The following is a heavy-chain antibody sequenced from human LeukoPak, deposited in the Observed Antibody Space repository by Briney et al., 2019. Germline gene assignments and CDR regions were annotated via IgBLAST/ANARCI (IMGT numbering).Heavy chain of an antibody. CDR3: AREGHSGYDLDA. CDR2: IYYSGST. Sequence: NTSETLSLTCTVSGGSISSYDWSWIRQPPGKGLEWIGDIYYSGSTNYNPSPKSRVTISVDTSKNQFSLKLSSVTAADTAVYYCAREGHSGYDLDAWGQGTLVTVSS. V-gene: IGHV4-59*01. CDR1: GGSISSYD. J-gene: IGHJ5*02. D-gene: IGHD5-12*01.